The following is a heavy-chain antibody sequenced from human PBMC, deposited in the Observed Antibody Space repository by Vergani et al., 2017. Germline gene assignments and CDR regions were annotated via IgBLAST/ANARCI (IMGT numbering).Heavy chain of an antibody. V-gene: IGHV3-30*19. Sequence: QVQLVESGGGVVQPGRSPRVSCAGSGFTFTNYDMHWVRQAPGKGLEWVAVISIDGSITRYGDSVKGRFTISRDNSKSTLYLQMNSLRAEDTALYYCAKEGWNYWFDSWGQGTLVIVS. CDR1: GFTFTNYD. D-gene: IGHD1-1*01. CDR3: AKEGWNYWFDS. CDR2: ISIDGSIT. J-gene: IGHJ5*01.